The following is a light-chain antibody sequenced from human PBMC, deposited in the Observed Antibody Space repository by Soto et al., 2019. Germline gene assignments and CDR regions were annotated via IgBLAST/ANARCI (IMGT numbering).Light chain of an antibody. Sequence: DIQITQSPSTLSASVGDRVTFTCRASQSVNGYLAWYQQKPGKAPKLLIYKASTLERGVPSRFSGSGSGTEFTLPISGLQPDDVATYYCQHYSSYPLTFGGGTTVDIK. J-gene: IGKJ4*01. CDR3: QHYSSYPLT. CDR2: KAS. V-gene: IGKV1-5*03. CDR1: QSVNGY.